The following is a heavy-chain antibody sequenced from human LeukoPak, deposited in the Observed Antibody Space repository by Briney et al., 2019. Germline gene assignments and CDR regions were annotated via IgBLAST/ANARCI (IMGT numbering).Heavy chain of an antibody. Sequence: GASVKVSCKVSGYTLTELSMHWVRQAPGKGLEWMGGFDPEDGETIYAQKFQGRVTMTEDTSTDTAYMELSSLRSEDTAVYYCATVTLRIVGAVYYFDYWGQGTLVTVSS. CDR1: GYTLTELS. CDR2: FDPEDGET. J-gene: IGHJ4*02. CDR3: ATVTLRIVGAVYYFDY. D-gene: IGHD1-26*01. V-gene: IGHV1-24*01.